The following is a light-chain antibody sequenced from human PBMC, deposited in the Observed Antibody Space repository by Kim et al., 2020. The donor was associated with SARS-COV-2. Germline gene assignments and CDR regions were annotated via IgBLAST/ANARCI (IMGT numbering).Light chain of an antibody. CDR1: DIGYKT. CDR3: QVWDSRSDHWV. J-gene: IGLJ3*02. Sequence: SYELTQPPSVSVAPGKTARITCEGDDIGYKTVYWYQQKASQVPVVVIHGETDRPSGIPERFSGTNSANTATLTISRVEGGDEAHYFCQVWDSRSDHWVFGGGTQLTVL. CDR2: GET. V-gene: IGLV3-21*04.